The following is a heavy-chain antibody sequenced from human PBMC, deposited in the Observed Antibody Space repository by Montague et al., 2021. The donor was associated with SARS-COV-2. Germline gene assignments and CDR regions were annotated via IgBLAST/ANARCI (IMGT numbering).Heavy chain of an antibody. D-gene: IGHD3-10*01. J-gene: IGHJ6*03. CDR3: ARLGDGVVPSPILGVGPYYSDYNMAV. V-gene: IGHV4-34*01. CDR2: IHHGGST. Sequence: SETLSLTCAVHGGSFSTYSWNWIRQPPGKGLEWIGEIHHGGSTNYNPSLKSRVTISADTSKNQFSLKLTSVAAADTAVYYCARLGDGVVPSPILGVGPYYSDYNMAVWGKVPRSPSP. CDR1: GGSFSTYS.